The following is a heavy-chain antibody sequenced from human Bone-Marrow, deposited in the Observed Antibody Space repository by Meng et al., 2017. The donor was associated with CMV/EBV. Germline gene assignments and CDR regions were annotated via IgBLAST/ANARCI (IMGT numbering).Heavy chain of an antibody. J-gene: IGHJ5*02. D-gene: IGHD6-13*01. CDR3: AREVGWIAAAGYNWFAP. CDR2: INWNGGST. V-gene: IGHV3-20*04. Sequence: GESLKISCAASGFTFDDYGMSWVRQAPGKGLEWVSGINWNGGSTGYADSVKGRFTISRDNAKNSLYLQMNSLRAEDTALYYCAREVGWIAAAGYNWFAPWGQGHLVTVYS. CDR1: GFTFDDYG.